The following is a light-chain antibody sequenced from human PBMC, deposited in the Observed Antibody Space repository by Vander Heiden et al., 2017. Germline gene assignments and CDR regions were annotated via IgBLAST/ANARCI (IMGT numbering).Light chain of an antibody. Sequence: QSAFTQPPTVSAAPGQKVPISCSGSSSNIGNNYVSWYQQFQGTTPKLLISDNNKRPSGIPDRFSGSKSGTSATLGITGLQTGDEADYYCSTWDTSLSAVVFGGGTKVNVL. CDR2: DNN. CDR3: STWDTSLSAVV. V-gene: IGLV1-51*01. J-gene: IGLJ3*02. CDR1: SSNIGNNY.